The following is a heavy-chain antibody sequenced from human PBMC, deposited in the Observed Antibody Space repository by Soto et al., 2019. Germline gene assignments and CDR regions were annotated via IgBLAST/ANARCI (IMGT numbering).Heavy chain of an antibody. CDR2: IYYSGST. CDR1: GGSISSYY. V-gene: IGHV4-59*01. D-gene: IGHD3-10*01. CDR3: ARRGHMVRGVYYFDY. J-gene: IGHJ4*02. Sequence: SETLSLTCTVSGGSISSYYWSWIRQPPGKGLEWIGYIYYSGSTNYNPSLKSRVTISVDTSKNQFSLKLSSVTAADTAVYYCARRGHMVRGVYYFDYWGQGTLVTVSS.